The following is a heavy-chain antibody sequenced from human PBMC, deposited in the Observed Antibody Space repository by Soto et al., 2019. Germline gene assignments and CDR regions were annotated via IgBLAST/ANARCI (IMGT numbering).Heavy chain of an antibody. Sequence: PSETLSLTCTVSGGSISSSHYYGGWIRQPPGKGPEWIGYIYHSGSTYYNPSLKTRITISVDTSKNQFSLILRSVTAADTALYYCARQGEEYNYYGVDVWGQGTTVTVSS. CDR1: GGSISSSHYY. J-gene: IGHJ6*02. V-gene: IGHV4-39*01. CDR2: IYHSGST. D-gene: IGHD2-21*01. CDR3: ARQGEEYNYYGVDV.